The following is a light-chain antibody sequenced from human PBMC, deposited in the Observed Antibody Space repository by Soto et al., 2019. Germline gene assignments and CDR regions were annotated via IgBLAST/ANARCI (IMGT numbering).Light chain of an antibody. Sequence: SVLTQPASVSGSPGQSIAISSTGTSTDVGSSNYVSWYQQHPGKAPKLMIFDVNNRPSGVSDRFSGSKSGNTASLTISGLQAEDEADYYCSSHTSSGTYVFGTGTKVTVL. J-gene: IGLJ1*01. CDR3: SSHTSSGTYV. CDR1: STDVGSSNY. CDR2: DVN. V-gene: IGLV2-14*01.